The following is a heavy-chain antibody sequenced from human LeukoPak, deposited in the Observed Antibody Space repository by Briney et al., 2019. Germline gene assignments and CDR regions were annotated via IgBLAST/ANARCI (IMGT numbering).Heavy chain of an antibody. CDR3: ARDEGMGRMAPPPLDY. V-gene: IGHV4-4*07. J-gene: IGHJ4*02. CDR1: GGSISSYY. Sequence: SETLSLTCTVSGGSISSYYWSWIRQPAGKGLEWIGRIYTSESTNYNPSLKSRVSVSVDTSKNQFSLKLSSVTAADTAVYYCARDEGMGRMAPPPLDYWGQGTLVTVSS. CDR2: IYTSEST. D-gene: IGHD2-8*01.